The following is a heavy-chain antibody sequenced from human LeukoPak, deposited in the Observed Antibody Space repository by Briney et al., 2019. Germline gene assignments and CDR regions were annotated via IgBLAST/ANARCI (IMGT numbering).Heavy chain of an antibody. CDR3: AREVRTITFGGANQWFDP. Sequence: GGSLRLSCAASGFTFSSYWMHWVRQAPGKGLVWVSRINSDGSSTSYADSVKGRFTISRDNAKNTLYLQMNSLRAEDTAVYYCAREVRTITFGGANQWFDPWGQGTLVTVSS. J-gene: IGHJ5*02. V-gene: IGHV3-74*01. CDR2: INSDGSST. D-gene: IGHD3-16*01. CDR1: GFTFSSYW.